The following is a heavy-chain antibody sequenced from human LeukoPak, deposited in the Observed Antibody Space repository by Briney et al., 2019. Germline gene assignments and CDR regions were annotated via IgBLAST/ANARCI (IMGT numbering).Heavy chain of an antibody. CDR2: IYSGGST. CDR1: GFTVSSNY. CDR3: ASASLYDAFDI. J-gene: IGHJ3*02. Sequence: GGSLRLSCAASGFTVSSNYMSWVRQAPGKGLEWVSVIYSGGSTYYADSVKGRFTISRDNSRNTLYLQMNSLRAEDTAVYYCASASLYDAFDIWGQGTMVTVSS. V-gene: IGHV3-66*01.